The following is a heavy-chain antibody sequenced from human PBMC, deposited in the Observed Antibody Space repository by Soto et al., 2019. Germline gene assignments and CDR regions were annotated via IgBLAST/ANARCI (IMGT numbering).Heavy chain of an antibody. D-gene: IGHD3-22*01. CDR2: IIPIFGTA. V-gene: IGHV1-69*13. J-gene: IGHJ5*02. CDR3: ARGESSGEDWFDP. Sequence: SVKVSCKASGGTFSSYAISWVRQAPGQGLEWMGGIIPIFGTANYAQKFQGRVTITADESTSTAYMELSSLRSEDTAVYYCARGESSGEDWFDPWGQGTLVTLSS. CDR1: GGTFSSYA.